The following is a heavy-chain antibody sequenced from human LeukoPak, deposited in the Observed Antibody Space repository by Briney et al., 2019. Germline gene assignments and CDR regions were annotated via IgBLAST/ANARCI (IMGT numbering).Heavy chain of an antibody. J-gene: IGHJ4*02. CDR1: ASSPSTPY. Sequence: PSQPLSLSCPLPASSPSTPYPTWIRPPPGEGLEWIGFIHYSGSTNYNPSLKSRVTISVDTSKNQSSLKLCSVTPADTAVYYCAAQGMEWEPPEYWGQGTLVTVSS. D-gene: IGHD1-14*01. CDR3: AAQGMEWEPPEY. CDR2: IHYSGST. V-gene: IGHV4-59*11.